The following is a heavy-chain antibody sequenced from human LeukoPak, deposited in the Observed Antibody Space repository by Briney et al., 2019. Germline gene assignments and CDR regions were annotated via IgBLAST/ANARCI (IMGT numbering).Heavy chain of an antibody. V-gene: IGHV4-39*01. CDR2: IYYSGST. D-gene: IGHD2-2*01. CDR3: ARRGVVPAAYPDY. J-gene: IGHJ4*02. Sequence: SETLSLTCTVPGCSISSSSYYWGWIRQPPGKGLEWIGSIYYSGSTYYNPSLKSRVTISVDTSKNQFSLKLSSVTAADTAVYYCARRGVVPAAYPDYWGQGTLVTVSS. CDR1: GCSISSSSYY.